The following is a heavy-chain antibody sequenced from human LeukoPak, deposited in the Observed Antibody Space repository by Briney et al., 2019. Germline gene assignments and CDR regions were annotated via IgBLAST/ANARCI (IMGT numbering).Heavy chain of an antibody. V-gene: IGHV3-23*01. CDR2: ISGSGGST. Sequence: GGSLRLSCAASGFTFSSYAMSWVRQAPGKGLEWVSAISGSGGSTYYADSVKGRFTISRDNSKNTLYLQMNSLRAEDTAVYYCAKEGAFGVVVPAASYYFDYWGQGTLVTVSS. J-gene: IGHJ4*02. D-gene: IGHD2-2*01. CDR3: AKEGAFGVVVPAASYYFDY. CDR1: GFTFSSYA.